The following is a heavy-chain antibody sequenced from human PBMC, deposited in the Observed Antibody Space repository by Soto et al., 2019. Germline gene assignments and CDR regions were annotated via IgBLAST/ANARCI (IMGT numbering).Heavy chain of an antibody. Sequence: QITLKESGPTLVKPTQTLTLTCTFSGFSFSTSGVGVAWIRQPPGKALEWLGYIYWDEDQRSNPSLKNRLINTKDTSKNQVVLTMTNMDPVDTATYYCAYSLLHLGEYFYWGQGVLVTVSS. J-gene: IGHJ4*02. D-gene: IGHD3-16*01. CDR1: GFSFSTSGVG. CDR2: IYWDEDQ. CDR3: AYSLLHLGEYFY. V-gene: IGHV2-5*02.